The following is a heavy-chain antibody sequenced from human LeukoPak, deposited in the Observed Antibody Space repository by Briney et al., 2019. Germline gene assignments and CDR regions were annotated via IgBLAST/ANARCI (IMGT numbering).Heavy chain of an antibody. V-gene: IGHV3-7*01. CDR1: GFTFSSYW. J-gene: IGHJ4*02. CDR3: ARSRVLRYFDWYSTYFDY. CDR2: IKQDGSEK. D-gene: IGHD3-9*01. Sequence: GGSLRLSCAASGFTFSSYWMNWVRQAPGKGLEWVANIKQDGSEKYYADSVKGRFTISRDNAKNSLYLQMNSLRAEDTAVYYCARSRVLRYFDWYSTYFDYWGQGTLVTVSS.